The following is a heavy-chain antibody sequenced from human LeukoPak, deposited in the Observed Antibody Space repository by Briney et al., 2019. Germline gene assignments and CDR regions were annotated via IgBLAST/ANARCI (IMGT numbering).Heavy chain of an antibody. D-gene: IGHD2-15*01. V-gene: IGHV3-48*01. Sequence: TGGSLRLSCAASGFTFSSYNMNWVRQAPGKGLEWVSFITSSSSTVYYADSVKGRFTISRDNAKNSLYLQMNSLRAEDTAVYYCATVRCSGGSCFYNFDHWGQGSLVTVSS. CDR1: GFTFSSYN. J-gene: IGHJ4*02. CDR2: ITSSSSTV. CDR3: ATVRCSGGSCFYNFDH.